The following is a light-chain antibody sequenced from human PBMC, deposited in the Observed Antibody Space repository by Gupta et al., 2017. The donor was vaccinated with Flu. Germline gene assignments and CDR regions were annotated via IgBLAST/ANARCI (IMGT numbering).Light chain of an antibody. J-gene: IGLJ3*02. CDR1: SSDVGGHNY. V-gene: IGLV2-14*01. CDR3: SSYTISNTWV. Sequence: QSALTQPASVSGSPGQSITISCTGTSSDVGGHNYVSWYQHHPGKAPQLLIYEVTNRPSGVSNRFSGSKSGNTASLTIFGLQAEDESNYYCSSYTISNTWVFGGGTRVTVL. CDR2: EVT.